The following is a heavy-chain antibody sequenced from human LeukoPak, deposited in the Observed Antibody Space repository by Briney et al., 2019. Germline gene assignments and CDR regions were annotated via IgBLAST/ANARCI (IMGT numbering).Heavy chain of an antibody. CDR2: INHSGST. Sequence: SKTLSLTCAVYGGSFSGYYWSWIRQPPGKGLEWIGEINHSGSTNYNPSLKSRVTISVDTSKNQFSLKLSSVTAADTAVYYCARSRYYYYYYMDVWGKGTTVTVSS. V-gene: IGHV4-34*01. CDR1: GGSFSGYY. CDR3: ARSRYYYYYYMDV. J-gene: IGHJ6*03.